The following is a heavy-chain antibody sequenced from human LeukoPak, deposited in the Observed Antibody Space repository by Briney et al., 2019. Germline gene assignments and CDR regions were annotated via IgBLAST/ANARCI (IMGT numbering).Heavy chain of an antibody. D-gene: IGHD6-13*01. CDR2: IYHSGST. V-gene: IGHV4-4*02. CDR1: GDSISSSNW. CDR3: ARSITSSWYGDFQH. J-gene: IGHJ1*01. Sequence: SSGTLSLTCAVSGDSISSSNWWTWVRQPPGKGLEWIGEIYHSGSTNYNPSLKSRLTMSLDKSKDQFSLKLTSVTAADTAVYYCARSITSSWYGDFQHWGQGTLVTVSS.